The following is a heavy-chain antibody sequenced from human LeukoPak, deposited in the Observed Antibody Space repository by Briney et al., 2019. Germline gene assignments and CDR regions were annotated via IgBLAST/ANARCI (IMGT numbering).Heavy chain of an antibody. V-gene: IGHV4-59*01. CDR3: ARERGQLWSEGPFDY. D-gene: IGHD5-18*01. CDR1: GDPISSYY. CDR2: IYYGGST. Sequence: PSETLSLTCTVPGDPISSYYWSWIRQPPGKGLEWIGYIYYGGSTNYNPSLKSRVTISVDTSKSQFSLKLSSVTAADTAVYYCARERGQLWSEGPFDYWGQGTLVTVSS. J-gene: IGHJ4*02.